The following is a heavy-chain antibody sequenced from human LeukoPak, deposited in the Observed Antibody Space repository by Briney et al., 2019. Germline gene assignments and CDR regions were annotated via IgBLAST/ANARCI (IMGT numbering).Heavy chain of an antibody. CDR1: GFTFSSSA. CDR2: ISGTGDST. D-gene: IGHD6-19*01. V-gene: IGHV3-23*01. J-gene: IGHJ4*02. CDR3: AKDYSSGWYDY. Sequence: GGSLRLSCAASGFTFSSSAMNWVRQAPGKGLEWVSTISGTGDSTNYADSVKGRFTISRDNSKNTLSLQLNSLRAEDTAVYYCAKDYSSGWYDYWGQGTLVTVSS.